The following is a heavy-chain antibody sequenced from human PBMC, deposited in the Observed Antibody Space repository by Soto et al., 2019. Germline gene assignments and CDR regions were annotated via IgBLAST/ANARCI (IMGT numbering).Heavy chain of an antibody. V-gene: IGHV4-39*01. J-gene: IGHJ5*01. CDR2: IYYLGNA. Sequence: PSETLSLTCTVCGGSIRSRRSYWGWIRQPPGKGLEWVGSIYYLGNAYYNPSLGSRVTMSVDTSQNQFSLKLSSVTAADTAVYYCAGRTSLASVEIFSGGLSGYNWVDPWGRGTLVTVSS. CDR1: GGSIRSRRSY. CDR3: AGRTSLASVEIFSGGLSGYNWVDP. D-gene: IGHD3-3*01.